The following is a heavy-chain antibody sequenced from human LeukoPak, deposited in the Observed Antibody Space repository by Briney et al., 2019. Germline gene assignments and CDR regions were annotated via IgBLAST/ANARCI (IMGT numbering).Heavy chain of an antibody. D-gene: IGHD3-10*01. V-gene: IGHV3-20*04. J-gene: IGHJ6*03. CDR2: INWNGGST. Sequence: GGSLRLSCAASGFTFDDYGMSWVRQAPGKGLEWVSGINWNGGSTAYADSVKGRFTISRDNAKNSLYLQMNSLRAEDTALYYCARGYYYSYYYYYMDVWGKGATVTVSS. CDR1: GFTFDDYG. CDR3: ARGYYYSYYYYYMDV.